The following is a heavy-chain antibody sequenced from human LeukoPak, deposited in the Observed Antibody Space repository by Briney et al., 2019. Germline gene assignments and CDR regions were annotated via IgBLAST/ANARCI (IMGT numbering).Heavy chain of an antibody. CDR3: ARATVVSPNY. J-gene: IGHJ4*02. CDR2: ISPSGGIT. D-gene: IGHD4-23*01. Sequence: QPGGSLRLSCAASGFTFSSHGMNWVRQAPGKGLEWVSGISPSGGITYYTDSVKGRFTISRDNSKNTQSLQMNSLRAEDTAVYYCARATVVSPNYWGQGTLVTVSS. V-gene: IGHV3-23*01. CDR1: GFTFSSHG.